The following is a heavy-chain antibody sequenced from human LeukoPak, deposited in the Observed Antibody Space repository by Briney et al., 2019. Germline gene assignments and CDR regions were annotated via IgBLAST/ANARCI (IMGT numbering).Heavy chain of an antibody. D-gene: IGHD2-2*01. CDR3: ARHRTYPGWFDP. V-gene: IGHV4-59*08. CDR1: GGSISNYY. CDR2: MSYSGST. J-gene: IGHJ5*02. Sequence: SETLSLTCTVSGGSISNYYWSWIRQPPGKGLEWIGYMSYSGSTNYNPSLKSRVTMSVDTSKNQFSLKLASVTAADTAVYYCARHRTYPGWFDPWGQGTLVTVSS.